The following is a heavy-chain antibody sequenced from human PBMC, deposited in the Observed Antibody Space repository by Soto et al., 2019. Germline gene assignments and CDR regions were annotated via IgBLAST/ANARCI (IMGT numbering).Heavy chain of an antibody. Sequence: SVKVSCKTSEDTFSIYTLSWVRQAPGQGLVWMGRVLPFLDVTTYLQRFQGRVTITADRSTTTAYMELSSLTFEDTAVYYCARRGPGTYFDYWGQGTLVNVSS. CDR1: EDTFSIYT. D-gene: IGHD6-13*01. CDR2: VLPFLDVT. V-gene: IGHV1-69*02. CDR3: ARRGPGTYFDY. J-gene: IGHJ4*02.